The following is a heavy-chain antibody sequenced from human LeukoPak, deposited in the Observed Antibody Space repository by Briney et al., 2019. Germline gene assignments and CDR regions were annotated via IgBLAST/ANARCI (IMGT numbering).Heavy chain of an antibody. CDR2: IYSGDRT. Sequence: GGSLRLFCAASGFSVNNLYMSWVRQAPGKGLEWVSVIYSGDRTYYADSVKGGFTISRDTSKNTVYLQMNSLRPEETAVYYCARDGEYSYGYGFDYWGQGTLVTVSS. D-gene: IGHD5-18*01. J-gene: IGHJ4*02. CDR1: GFSVNNLY. CDR3: ARDGEYSYGYGFDY. V-gene: IGHV3-66*01.